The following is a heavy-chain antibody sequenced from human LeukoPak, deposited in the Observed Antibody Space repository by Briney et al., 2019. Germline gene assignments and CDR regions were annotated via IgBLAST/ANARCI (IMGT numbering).Heavy chain of an antibody. CDR1: GYTFTSCG. V-gene: IGHV1-18*01. Sequence: GASVKVSCKASGYTFTSCGLSWVRQAPGQGLEWMGWISAYNGNTTHAQKLQGRVTMTTDTSTSKAYMELRSLRSDDTAVYYCARAATLRYFDWLLQHNWFDHWGQGTLVTVSS. J-gene: IGHJ5*02. D-gene: IGHD3-9*01. CDR2: ISAYNGNT. CDR3: ARAATLRYFDWLLQHNWFDH.